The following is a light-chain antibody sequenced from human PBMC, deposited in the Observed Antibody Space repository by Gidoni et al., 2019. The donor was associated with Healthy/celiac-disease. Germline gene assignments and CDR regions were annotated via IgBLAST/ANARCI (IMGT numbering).Light chain of an antibody. CDR3: QEYNSAPWT. V-gene: IGKV1-27*01. CDR1: QGISNY. Sequence: DIQMTPSPSSLSASVGDRVTITCRASQGISNYLAWYQQKPGKVPKLLIYAASTLQAGVPSRFSGSGSGTDFTLTISRLHPEDVATYYCQEYNSAPWTFGQGTKVEIK. J-gene: IGKJ1*01. CDR2: AAS.